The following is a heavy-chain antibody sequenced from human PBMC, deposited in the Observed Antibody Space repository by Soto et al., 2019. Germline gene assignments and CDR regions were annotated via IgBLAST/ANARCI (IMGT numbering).Heavy chain of an antibody. D-gene: IGHD3-3*01. V-gene: IGHV2-5*02. Sequence: SGPTLVKPPQPLTLTCTFSGFSLSTSGVGVGWIRQPPGKALEWLALIYWDDDKRYSPSLKSRLTITKDTSKNQVVLTMTNMDPVDTATYYCAHLTPPEYDFWSGYPDYWGQGTLVTVSS. CDR2: IYWDDDK. J-gene: IGHJ4*02. CDR1: GFSLSTSGVG. CDR3: AHLTPPEYDFWSGYPDY.